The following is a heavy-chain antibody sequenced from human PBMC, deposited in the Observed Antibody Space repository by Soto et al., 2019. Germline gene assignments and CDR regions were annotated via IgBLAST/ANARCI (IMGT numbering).Heavy chain of an antibody. CDR1: GYTFTSYA. CDR3: ARVRVLRCFDWLGY. D-gene: IGHD3-9*01. Sequence: QVQLVQSGAEVKKPGASVKVSCKASGYTFTSYAMHWVRQAPGQRLEWMGWINAGNGNTKYSQKFQGRVTITRDTSASTAYMELSSLRSEDTAVYYCARVRVLRCFDWLGYWGQGTLVTVSS. V-gene: IGHV1-3*01. CDR2: INAGNGNT. J-gene: IGHJ4*02.